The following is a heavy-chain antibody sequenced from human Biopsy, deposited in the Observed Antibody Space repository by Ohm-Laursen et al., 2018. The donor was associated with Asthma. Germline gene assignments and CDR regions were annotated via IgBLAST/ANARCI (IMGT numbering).Heavy chain of an antibody. J-gene: IGHJ3*02. Sequence: ESLRISCKASGDSFSNYAIHWVRQAPGQRLEWMGWINAGNGNTKYSEKFQGRVTITRDTSASTAYMDLSSLRSEDTAVYYCARTYYDFLTGQVNDALAMWGQGTVVTVSS. V-gene: IGHV1-3*01. D-gene: IGHD3-9*01. CDR1: GDSFSNYA. CDR3: ARTYYDFLTGQVNDALAM. CDR2: INAGNGNT.